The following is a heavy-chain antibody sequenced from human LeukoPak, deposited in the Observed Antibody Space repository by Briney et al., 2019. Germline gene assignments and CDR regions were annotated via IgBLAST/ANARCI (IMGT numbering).Heavy chain of an antibody. D-gene: IGHD3-10*01. V-gene: IGHV3-74*01. CDR3: ARDLFGSSRDY. CDR2: INSDGRVT. CDR1: GFSFSNYW. Sequence: PGGSLRLSCAASGFSFSNYWMEWVRQAPGKGLVWVSRINSDGRVTAYADSVRGRFTISRDNAKNTLYLLMNSLRAEDTAVYYCARDLFGSSRDYWGQGILVTVSS. J-gene: IGHJ4*02.